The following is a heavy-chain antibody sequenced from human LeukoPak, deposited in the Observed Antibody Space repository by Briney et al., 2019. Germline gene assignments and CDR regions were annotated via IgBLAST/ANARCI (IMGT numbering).Heavy chain of an antibody. CDR2: ISYDGSNK. Sequence: PGGSLRLSCAASEFSVSSNYMTWVRQAPGKGLEWVAVISYDGSNKYYADSVKGRSTISRDNSKNTLYLQMNSLRAEDTAVYYCAKLGYGDYEFNAFDIWGQGTMVTVSS. CDR3: AKLGYGDYEFNAFDI. D-gene: IGHD4-17*01. J-gene: IGHJ3*02. V-gene: IGHV3-30*18. CDR1: EFSVSSNY.